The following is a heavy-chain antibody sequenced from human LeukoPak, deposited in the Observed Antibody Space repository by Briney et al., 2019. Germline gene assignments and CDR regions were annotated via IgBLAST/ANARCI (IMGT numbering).Heavy chain of an antibody. V-gene: IGHV1-24*01. Sequence: ASVKVSCKASGGTFSGYAISWVRQAPGKGLEWMGGFDPEDGETIYAQKFQGRVTMTEDTSTDTAYMELSSLRSEDTAVYYCATLSLGYCSGGSCFYYYGMDVWGQGTTVTVSS. CDR1: GGTFSGYA. J-gene: IGHJ6*02. CDR3: ATLSLGYCSGGSCFYYYGMDV. CDR2: FDPEDGET. D-gene: IGHD2-15*01.